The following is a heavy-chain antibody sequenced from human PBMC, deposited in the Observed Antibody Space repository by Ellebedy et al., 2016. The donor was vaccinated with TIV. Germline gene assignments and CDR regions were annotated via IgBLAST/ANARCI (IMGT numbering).Heavy chain of an antibody. V-gene: IGHV3-11*06. CDR1: GFTFSDYY. J-gene: IGHJ6*02. D-gene: IGHD3-22*01. CDR2: ISSNSGST. Sequence: GGSLRLSCAASGFTFSDYYMNWIRQAPGKGLEWVSYISSNSGSTNYVDSVKGRFTISRDNAKNSLYLQMNSLRAEDTAVYYCASVSSGADYYYYGMDVWGQGTTVTVSS. CDR3: ASVSSGADYYYYGMDV.